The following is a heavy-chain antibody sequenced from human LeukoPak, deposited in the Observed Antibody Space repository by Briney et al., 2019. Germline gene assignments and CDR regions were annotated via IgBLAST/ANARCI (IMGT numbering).Heavy chain of an antibody. CDR1: GDSVSSNSAA. CDR3: ARAVDYGDYGAQYMDV. J-gene: IGHJ6*02. V-gene: IGHV6-1*01. D-gene: IGHD4-17*01. Sequence: PSQTLSLTCAISGDSVSSNSAAWNWIRQSPSRGLEWLGRTYYRSKWYNDYAVSVKSRITINPDTSKNQFSLQLNSVTPEDTAVYYCARAVDYGDYGAQYMDVWGQGTTVTVSS. CDR2: TYYRSKWYN.